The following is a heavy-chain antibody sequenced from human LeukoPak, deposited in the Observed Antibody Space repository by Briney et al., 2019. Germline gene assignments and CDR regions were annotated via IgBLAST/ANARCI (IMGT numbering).Heavy chain of an antibody. Sequence: GGSLRLSCAASGFTFSDYYMSWIRQAPGKGLEWVSYISSSGSTIYYADSVKGRFTISRDNSKNTLYLQMNSLRAEDTAVYYCARSPPVVVPTAMQSGAFNLWGQGTMVTVSS. CDR2: ISSSGSTI. CDR1: GFTFSDYY. V-gene: IGHV3-11*01. CDR3: ARSPPVVVPTAMQSGAFNL. D-gene: IGHD2-2*01. J-gene: IGHJ3*01.